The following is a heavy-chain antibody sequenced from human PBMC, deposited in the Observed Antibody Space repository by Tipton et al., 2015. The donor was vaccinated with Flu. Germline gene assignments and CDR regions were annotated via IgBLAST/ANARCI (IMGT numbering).Heavy chain of an antibody. CDR1: GFTFSDYY. CDR2: ISSSGSTI. D-gene: IGHD2-2*01. J-gene: IGHJ5*02. CDR3: ARDVIVVVPAAIEEWFDP. Sequence: RLSCAVSGFTFSDYYMSWIRQAPGKGLEWVSYISSSGSTIYYADSVKGRFTISRDNAKNSLYLQMNSLRAEDTAVYYCARDVIVVVPAAIEEWFDPWGQGTLVTVSS. V-gene: IGHV3-11*01.